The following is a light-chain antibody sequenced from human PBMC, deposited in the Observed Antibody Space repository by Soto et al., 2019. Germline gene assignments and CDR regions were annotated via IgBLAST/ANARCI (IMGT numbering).Light chain of an antibody. J-gene: IGKJ1*01. CDR3: QHYGSSLWT. V-gene: IGKV3-20*01. CDR1: QSVSSTY. Sequence: EFVLTQSPGTLSLSPGERATLSCRASQSVSSTYLGWYQQKPGQAPRLLISGASSRATGIPDRFSGSGSGTDFTLTISRLEPEDFAVYYCQHYGSSLWTFGQGTKVDIK. CDR2: GAS.